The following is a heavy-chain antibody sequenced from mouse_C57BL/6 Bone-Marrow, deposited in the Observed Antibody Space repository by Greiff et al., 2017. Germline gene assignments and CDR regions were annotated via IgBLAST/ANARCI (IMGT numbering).Heavy chain of an antibody. V-gene: IGHV1-76*01. CDR2: IYPGSGNT. J-gene: IGHJ2*01. D-gene: IGHD1-1*01. CDR1: GYTFTDYY. CDR3: ARGYYYGSSYVDY. Sequence: VNVVESGAELVRPGASVKLSCKASGYTFTDYYINWVKQRPGQGLEWIARIYPGSGNTYYNEKFKGKATLTAEKSSSTAYMQLSSLTSEDSAVYFCARGYYYGSSYVDYWGQGTTLTVSS.